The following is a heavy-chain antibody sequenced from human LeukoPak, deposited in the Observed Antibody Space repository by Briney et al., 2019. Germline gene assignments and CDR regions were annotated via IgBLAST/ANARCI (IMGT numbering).Heavy chain of an antibody. CDR1: GFTFSSYE. V-gene: IGHV3-48*03. CDR3: ARDRLGDYETYAFDI. D-gene: IGHD4-17*01. J-gene: IGHJ3*02. Sequence: GGSLRPSCAASGFTFSSYEMNWVRQAPGKGLEWVSYISSSGSTIYYADSVKGRFTISRDNAKNSLYLQMNSLRAEDTAVYYCARDRLGDYETYAFDIWGQGTMVTVSS. CDR2: ISSSGSTI.